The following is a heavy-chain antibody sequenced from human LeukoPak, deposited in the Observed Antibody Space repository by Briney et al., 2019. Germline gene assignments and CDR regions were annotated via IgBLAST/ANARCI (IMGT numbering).Heavy chain of an antibody. V-gene: IGHV4-59*01. CDR3: ARDSGYDSSGYPLAYYMDV. CDR2: IYHSGNT. CDR1: GGSMSSYY. Sequence: SETLSLTCTVAGGSMSSYYWNWIRQPPGKGLEWIGYIYHSGNTDYNPSLKSRVTISVDTSKNQFSLKLSSVTAADTAVYYCARDSGYDSSGYPLAYYMDVWGKGTTVTVSS. J-gene: IGHJ6*03. D-gene: IGHD3-22*01.